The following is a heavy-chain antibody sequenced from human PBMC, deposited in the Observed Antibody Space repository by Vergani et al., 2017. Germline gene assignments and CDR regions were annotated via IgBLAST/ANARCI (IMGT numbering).Heavy chain of an antibody. D-gene: IGHD3-16*01. CDR1: GFTFSNAW. CDR3: ARDPSRGRGGMDY. Sequence: EVQLVESGGGLVKPGGSLRLSCAASGFTFSNAWMSWVRQAPGKGLEWVGRIKSKTDGGTTDYAAPVKGRFTISRDNAKNTLYLQMNSLRAEDTAVYYCARDPSRGRGGMDYWGQGTLVTVSS. CDR2: IKSKTDGGTT. J-gene: IGHJ4*02. V-gene: IGHV3-15*05.